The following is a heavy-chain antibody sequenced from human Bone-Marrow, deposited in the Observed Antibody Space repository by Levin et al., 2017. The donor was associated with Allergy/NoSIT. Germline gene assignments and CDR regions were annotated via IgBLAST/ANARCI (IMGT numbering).Heavy chain of an antibody. CDR2: IYPGDSEI. J-gene: IGHJ4*02. CDR1: GYSFTNYW. CDR3: ARRGHQYYDFRSGDSYYFDY. Sequence: GESLKISCKGSGYSFTNYWIGWVRQMPGKGLEWMGIIYPGDSEIRYSPSFEGQATISVDKSISTAFLQWSSLKASDTAMYYCARRGHQYYDFRSGDSYYFDYWGQGTLVTVSS. D-gene: IGHD3-3*01. V-gene: IGHV5-51*01.